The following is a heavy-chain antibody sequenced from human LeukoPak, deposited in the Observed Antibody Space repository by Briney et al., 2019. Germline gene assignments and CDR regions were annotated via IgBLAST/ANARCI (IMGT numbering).Heavy chain of an antibody. CDR1: GFTFSNYA. Sequence: PGGSLRLTCAASGFTFSNYAMTWLRQAPGKGLECVADINGGGDNAYYTNSVKGRFTSSRDNSKNTLYLQMNSLRAEDTAVYYCAKTNGYFDSWGQGTLVTVSS. V-gene: IGHV3-23*01. CDR2: INGGGDNA. CDR3: AKTNGYFDS. J-gene: IGHJ4*02.